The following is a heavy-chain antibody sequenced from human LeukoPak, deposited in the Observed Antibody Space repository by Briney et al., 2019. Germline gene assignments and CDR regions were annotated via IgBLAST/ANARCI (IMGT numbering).Heavy chain of an antibody. CDR3: ARGILGGHYFDY. J-gene: IGHJ4*02. CDR1: GFTFSSYS. Sequence: GGSLRLSYAASGFTFSSYSMNWVRQAPGKGLEWVSSISSSSSYIYYADSVKGRFTISRDNAKNSLYLQMNSLRAEDTAVYYCARGILGGHYFDYWGQGTLVTVSS. D-gene: IGHD3-10*01. CDR2: ISSSSSYI. V-gene: IGHV3-21*01.